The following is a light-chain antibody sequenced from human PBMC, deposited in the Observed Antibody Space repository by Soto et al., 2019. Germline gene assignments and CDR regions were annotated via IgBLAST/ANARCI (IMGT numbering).Light chain of an antibody. Sequence: DIQMTQSPSTLSASVGDSVTITCRASQTISIWLAWYQQKPGKAPKLLITKASSLESGVPSRFSGSGSGTEFTLTISSVQPDDFATYYCQQFNSYSRTFGQGTKLEIK. CDR2: KAS. J-gene: IGKJ2*01. CDR3: QQFNSYSRT. V-gene: IGKV1-5*03. CDR1: QTISIW.